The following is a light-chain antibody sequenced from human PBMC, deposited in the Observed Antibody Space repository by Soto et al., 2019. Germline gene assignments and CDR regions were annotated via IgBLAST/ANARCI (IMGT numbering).Light chain of an antibody. Sequence: QSVLAQPASVSGSLGLSITISCTGTSSDVGAYNYVSWYQQQPGKAPKLMISEVSNRPSGVSNRFSGSKSGNTASLIVSGLQAEDEADYYCCSFTSITTYVFXTGTKVTVL. CDR1: SSDVGAYNY. CDR2: EVS. J-gene: IGLJ1*01. CDR3: CSFTSITTYV. V-gene: IGLV2-14*01.